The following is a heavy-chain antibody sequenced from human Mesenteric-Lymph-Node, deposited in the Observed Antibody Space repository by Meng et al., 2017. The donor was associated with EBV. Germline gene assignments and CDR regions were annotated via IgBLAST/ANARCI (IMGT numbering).Heavy chain of an antibody. CDR3: ATGGGGAHDY. V-gene: IGHV1-24*01. J-gene: IGHJ4*02. Sequence: QAHVVQSGAVMKRPGASVRVSCKVSGYILIESTMHWLRQAPGKGLEWMGGFDLERDGTVYAQKFQGRVTMTEDTSTDTVYMELSSLRSDDTAVYYCATGGGGAHDYWGQGTLVTVSS. CDR1: GYILIEST. CDR2: FDLERDGT. D-gene: IGHD3-16*01.